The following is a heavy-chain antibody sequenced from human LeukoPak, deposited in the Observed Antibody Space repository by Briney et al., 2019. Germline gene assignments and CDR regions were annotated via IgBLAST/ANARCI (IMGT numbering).Heavy chain of an antibody. J-gene: IGHJ4*02. CDR2: MDYSGSF. CDR3: ARFPRGRELRDY. Sequence: PSETLSLTRTVSGASISSSSYYWGWIRQPPGKGLEWIGSMDYSGSFYYNPSLKSRVTISVDTSKNQFSLKLSSVTAADTAVYYCARFPRGRELRDYWGQGTLVTVSS. CDR1: GASISSSSYY. V-gene: IGHV4-39*07. D-gene: IGHD1-26*01.